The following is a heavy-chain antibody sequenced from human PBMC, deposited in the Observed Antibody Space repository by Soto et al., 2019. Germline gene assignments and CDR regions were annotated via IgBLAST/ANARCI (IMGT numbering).Heavy chain of an antibody. D-gene: IGHD2-2*01. V-gene: IGHV3-23*01. CDR2: ITGSGGGT. Sequence: GGSLRLSCAASGFTFRSYAMSWVRRTPGKGLEWVSTITGSGGGTYYADSVKGRFTISRDNSKNTLYLQMNSLRVEDTALYYCVKSSTCSYCWFDPWGQGTLVTVSS. CDR1: GFTFRSYA. CDR3: VKSSTCSYCWFDP. J-gene: IGHJ5*02.